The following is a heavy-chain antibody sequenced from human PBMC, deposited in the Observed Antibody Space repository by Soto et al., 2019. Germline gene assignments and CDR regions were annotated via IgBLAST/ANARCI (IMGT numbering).Heavy chain of an antibody. J-gene: IGHJ4*02. CDR3: ARAVGSYQSFYFDY. D-gene: IGHD1-26*01. CDR1: GGTFSSYA. V-gene: IGHV1-69*13. CDR2: IIPIFGTA. Sequence: AVKVSCKASGGTFSSYAISWVRQAPGQGLEWMGGIIPIFGTANYAQKFQGRVTITADESTSTAYMELSSLRSEDTAVYYCARAVGSYQSFYFDYWGQGTLVTVSS.